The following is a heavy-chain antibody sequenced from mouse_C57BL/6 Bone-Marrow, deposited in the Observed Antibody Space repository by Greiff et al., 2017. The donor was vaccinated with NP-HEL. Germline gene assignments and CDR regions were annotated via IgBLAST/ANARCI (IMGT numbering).Heavy chain of an antibody. Sequence: VQLQQPGAELVRPGSSVKLSCKASGYTFTSYWMDWVKQRPGQGLEWIGNIYPSDSETHYNQKFKDKATLTVDKSSSTAYMQLSSLTSEDSAVYYCARRDFTTVRTPYYYAMDYWGQGTSVTVSS. CDR2: IYPSDSET. CDR1: GYTFTSYW. D-gene: IGHD1-1*01. J-gene: IGHJ4*01. V-gene: IGHV1-61*01. CDR3: ARRDFTTVRTPYYYAMDY.